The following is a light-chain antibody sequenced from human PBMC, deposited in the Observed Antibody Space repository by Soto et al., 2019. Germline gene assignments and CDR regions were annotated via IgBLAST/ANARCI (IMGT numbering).Light chain of an antibody. V-gene: IGLV2-23*03. Sequence: QSVLTQPASVSGSPGQSITISCTGTSSDDGSYNLVSWYQQHPGKAPKLMIYEGSKRPSGVSNRFSGSKSGNTASLTISGLQAEDEADYYCCSYAGNNTFVVFGGGTKLTV. J-gene: IGLJ2*01. CDR3: CSYAGNNTFVV. CDR1: SSDDGSYNL. CDR2: EGS.